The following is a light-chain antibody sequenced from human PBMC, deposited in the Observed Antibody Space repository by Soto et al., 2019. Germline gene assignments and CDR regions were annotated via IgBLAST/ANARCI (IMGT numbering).Light chain of an antibody. J-gene: IGLJ3*02. CDR3: LLFNGGGWV. Sequence: QAVVTQEPSLTVSPGGTCTLTCASRTGEVTSGYYPSWFQQKPGQAPRALIYSTFNRHSWTPARFSGSLLGGKAALTLSRVQPEDEAEYNCLLFNGGGWVFGGGTKLTVL. CDR2: STF. V-gene: IGLV7-43*01. CDR1: TGEVTSGYY.